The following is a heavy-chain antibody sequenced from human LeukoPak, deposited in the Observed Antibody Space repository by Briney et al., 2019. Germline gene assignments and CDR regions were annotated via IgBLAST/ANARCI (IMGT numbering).Heavy chain of an antibody. Sequence: PSQTLSLTCAVSGASISSGGYSWSWIRQPPGKGLEWIGYIYHSGNTYYNPSLKSRVTISVERSKNQFSVKLSSVTAADTAVYYCAGSGESGDAFDIWGKGTMVTVSS. CDR2: IYHSGNT. J-gene: IGHJ3*02. V-gene: IGHV4-30-2*01. CDR1: GASISSGGYS. CDR3: AGSGESGDAFDI. D-gene: IGHD3-16*01.